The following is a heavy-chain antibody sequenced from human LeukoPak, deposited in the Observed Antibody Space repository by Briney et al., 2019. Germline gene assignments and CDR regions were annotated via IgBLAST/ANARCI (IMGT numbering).Heavy chain of an antibody. D-gene: IGHD3-3*01. CDR2: IYHSGST. CDR1: GYSISSGYY. V-gene: IGHV4-38-2*01. Sequence: PSETLSLTCVVSGYSISSGYYWGWIRQPPGKGLEWIGSIYHSGSTYYNPSLKSRVTISVDTSKNQFSLKLSSVTAADTAVYYCASLDFWSGYYTSLFDYWGQGTLVTVSS. J-gene: IGHJ4*02. CDR3: ASLDFWSGYYTSLFDY.